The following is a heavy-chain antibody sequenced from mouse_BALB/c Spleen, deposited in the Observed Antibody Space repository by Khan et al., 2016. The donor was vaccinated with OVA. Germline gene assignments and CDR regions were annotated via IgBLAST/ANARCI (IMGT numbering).Heavy chain of an antibody. V-gene: IGHV1-20*02. CDR1: GYSFTGYF. J-gene: IGHJ2*01. CDR2: INPHIGET. CDR3: TRIYRSDFDY. D-gene: IGHD1-1*01. Sequence: VQLQQPGPELVRPGASAKISCKASGYSFTGYFMNWVMQSHGKSLEWIGRINPHIGETFYNQRFKDKATLTVDESSSTAHMELRSLASEDSAVYYCTRIYRSDFDYWGQGTTLTVSS.